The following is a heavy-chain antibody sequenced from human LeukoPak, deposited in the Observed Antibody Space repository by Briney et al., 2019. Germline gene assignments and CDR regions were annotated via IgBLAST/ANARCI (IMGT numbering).Heavy chain of an antibody. D-gene: IGHD6-6*01. CDR2: FDPEDGET. Sequence: GASVKVSCKVSGYTLTELSMHWVRQAPGKGLEWMGGFDPEDGETIYAQKFQGRVTMTEDTSTDTAYMELSSLRSDDTAVYYCARDLRSSSSIINEVDAFDIWGQGTMVTVSS. V-gene: IGHV1-24*01. CDR3: ARDLRSSSSIINEVDAFDI. CDR1: GYTLTELS. J-gene: IGHJ3*02.